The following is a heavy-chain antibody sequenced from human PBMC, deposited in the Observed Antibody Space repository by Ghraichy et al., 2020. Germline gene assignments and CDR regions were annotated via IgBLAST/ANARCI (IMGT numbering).Heavy chain of an antibody. CDR1: GFTFSDYG. Sequence: LTCAASGFTFSDYGMHWVRQAPGKGLEWVTIVWYDGSNKYYADSVKGRFTISRDNSKNTVHLQMNSLRAEDTAVYYCARATCSITTCPSQLDYWGQGTLVTVSS. CDR3: ARATCSITTCPSQLDY. V-gene: IGHV3-33*08. J-gene: IGHJ4*02. CDR2: VWYDGSNK. D-gene: IGHD2/OR15-2a*01.